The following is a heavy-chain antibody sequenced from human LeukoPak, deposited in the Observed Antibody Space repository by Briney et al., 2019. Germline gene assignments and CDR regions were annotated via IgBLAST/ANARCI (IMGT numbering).Heavy chain of an antibody. D-gene: IGHD6-19*01. CDR2: ISNSGGNT. CDR3: ARPVAGTHGTLFNY. V-gene: IGHV3-23*01. CDR1: GFTFRNYG. Sequence: GGSLRLSCAASGFTFRNYGMSWVRQAPGKGLEWVSAISNSGGNTYYADSVKGRFTISRDNSRNTLYLQMNSLRAEDTAVYYCARPVAGTHGTLFNYWGQGTLVTVSS. J-gene: IGHJ4*02.